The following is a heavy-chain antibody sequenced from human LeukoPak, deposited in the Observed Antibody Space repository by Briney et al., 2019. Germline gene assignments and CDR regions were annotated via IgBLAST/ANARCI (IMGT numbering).Heavy chain of an antibody. CDR1: GYTFTGYY. D-gene: IGHD2-2*01. CDR3: ARARTKYYFDY. J-gene: IGHJ4*02. CDR2: INPSSGGT. Sequence: ASVKVSCKASGYTFTGYYMHWVRQAPGQGLEWMGWINPSSGGTNYAQKFQGRVTMTRDTSISTAYMELSRLRSDDTAVYYCARARTKYYFDYWGQGTLVTVSS. V-gene: IGHV1-2*02.